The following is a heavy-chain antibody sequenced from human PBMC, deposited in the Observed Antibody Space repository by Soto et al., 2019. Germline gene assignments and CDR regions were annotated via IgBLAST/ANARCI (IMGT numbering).Heavy chain of an antibody. D-gene: IGHD1-26*01. CDR1: GFTFSNSA. CDR3: AKFEISAGATEGWFDP. CDR2: ISGSGTST. V-gene: IGHV3-23*01. Sequence: GGSLRLSCAASGFTFSNSAMSWVRQAPGKGLEWVSTISGSGTSTYYADSVKGRFTISRDNSMNTLYLQMNSLRAEDTAVYYCAKFEISAGATEGWFDPRGQGTLVTVSS. J-gene: IGHJ5*02.